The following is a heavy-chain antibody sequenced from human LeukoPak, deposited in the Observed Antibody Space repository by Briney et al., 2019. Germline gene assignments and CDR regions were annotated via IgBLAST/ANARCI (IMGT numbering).Heavy chain of an antibody. CDR2: INHSGST. CDR3: ARGKNNYFDY. J-gene: IGHJ4*02. CDR1: GGSFSGYY. V-gene: IGHV4-34*01. Sequence: KPSETLSLTCAVYGGSFSGYYWSWIRQPPGKGLEWIGEINHSGSTNYNPSLKSRVTISGDTSKNQFSLKLSSVTAADTAVYYCARGKNNYFDYWGQGTLVTVSS.